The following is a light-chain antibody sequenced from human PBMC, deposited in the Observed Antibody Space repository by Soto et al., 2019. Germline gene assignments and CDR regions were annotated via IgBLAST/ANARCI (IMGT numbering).Light chain of an antibody. Sequence: EIVLTQSPGTLSLSPGERATLSCRASQSVSSSYLAWYQQKPGQAPRLLIYGASSRATGIPDRFSGSGSGNDFTLTISRLEPEDFAVYYCQQYGSSPFGGGTKVDIK. CDR2: GAS. CDR1: QSVSSSY. CDR3: QQYGSSP. J-gene: IGKJ4*01. V-gene: IGKV3-20*01.